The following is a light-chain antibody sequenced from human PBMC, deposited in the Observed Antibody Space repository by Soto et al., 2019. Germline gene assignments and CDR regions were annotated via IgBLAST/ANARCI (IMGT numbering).Light chain of an antibody. CDR1: SSNIGDRD. CDR2: GLN. CDR3: STWDDSLNAWV. J-gene: IGLJ3*02. V-gene: IGLV1-44*01. Sequence: QLVLTQPPSASGTPGQRVSISCSGSSSNIGDRDVDWYQQVPGTAPKLLIYGLNQRPSGVPDRFSASKSGASASLAISGLQLEDEAVYYCSTWDDSLNAWVFGGGTKVTVL.